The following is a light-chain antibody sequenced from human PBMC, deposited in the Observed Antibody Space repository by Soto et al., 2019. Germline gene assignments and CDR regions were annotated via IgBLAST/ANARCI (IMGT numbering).Light chain of an antibody. CDR1: QSVSSN. V-gene: IGKV3-15*01. Sequence: IVMTQSSATLSVSPGERATLSCRSSQSVSSNLAWYQQKPGQAPRLLIYGASTRATGIPARFSGSGSGTEFTLTISGLQSEDFAVYYCQQYNNWPPTFGQGTKVDIK. CDR2: GAS. CDR3: QQYNNWPPT. J-gene: IGKJ1*01.